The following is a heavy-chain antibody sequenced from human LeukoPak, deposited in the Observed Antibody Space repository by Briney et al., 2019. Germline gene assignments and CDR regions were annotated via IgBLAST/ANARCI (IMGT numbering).Heavy chain of an antibody. CDR2: IWYDGGNK. J-gene: IGHJ5*02. CDR1: GFTFSSYG. D-gene: IGHD3-10*01. CDR3: AREVRGSAFDP. Sequence: GRSLRLSCAASGFTFSSYGMHWVRQAPGKGLEWVAVIWYDGGNKYYADSVKGRFTISRDNSKNTLYLQMNSLRAEDTAVYYCAREVRGSAFDPWGQGTLVTVSS. V-gene: IGHV3-33*01.